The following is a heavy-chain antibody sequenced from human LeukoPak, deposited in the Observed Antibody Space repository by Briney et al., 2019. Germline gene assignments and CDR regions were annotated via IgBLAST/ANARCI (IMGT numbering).Heavy chain of an antibody. CDR1: GXTFSSYG. V-gene: IGHV3-30*18. Sequence: GGSLRLSCAASGXTFSSYGVHWVRQAPGKGLEWVALISYDGSNKYFADSVKGRFTISRDNSKNTLYLQMNSLRAEDTAVYYCAKESGPYFDSSSAFDIWGQGTVVTVSS. CDR2: ISYDGSNK. J-gene: IGHJ3*02. D-gene: IGHD3-22*01. CDR3: AKESGPYFDSSSAFDI.